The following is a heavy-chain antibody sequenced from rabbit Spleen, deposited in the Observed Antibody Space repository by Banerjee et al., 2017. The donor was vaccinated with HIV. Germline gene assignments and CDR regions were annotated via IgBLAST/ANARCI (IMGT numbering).Heavy chain of an antibody. V-gene: IGHV1S40*01. CDR2: IYTGNGKT. J-gene: IGHJ4*01. CDR1: GFSFSSGYD. CDR3: ARDAGTGDYIDVYFNL. Sequence: QSLEESGGDLVKPGASLTLTCTVSGFSFSSGYDMCWVRQAPGKGLDWIGCIYTGNGKTYYASWAKGRFTISKSSSTTVTLQMTSLTAADTATYFCARDAGTGDYIDVYFNLWGPGTLVTVS. D-gene: IGHD8-1*01.